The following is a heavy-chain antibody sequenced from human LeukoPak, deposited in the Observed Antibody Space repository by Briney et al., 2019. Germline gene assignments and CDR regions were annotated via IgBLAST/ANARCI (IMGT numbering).Heavy chain of an antibody. V-gene: IGHV3-33*01. CDR1: GFTFSSYG. CDR3: ARDGIIQLWSQGHFDY. J-gene: IGHJ4*02. D-gene: IGHD5-18*01. CDR2: IWYDGSNK. Sequence: GRSLRLSCAASGFTFSSYGMHWVRQAPGKGLEWVAVIWYDGSNKYYADSVKGRFTISRDNSKNTLYLQMNSLRAEDMAVYYCARDGIIQLWSQGHFDYWGQGTLVTVSS.